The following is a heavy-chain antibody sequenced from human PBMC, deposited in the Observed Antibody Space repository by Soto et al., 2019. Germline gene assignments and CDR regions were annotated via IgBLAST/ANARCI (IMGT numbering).Heavy chain of an antibody. CDR2: IYYSGST. CDR1: GGSTRGYY. D-gene: IGHD3-9*01. J-gene: IGHJ5*02. CDR3: ARRSEAYDILTGYPNNWFDP. V-gene: IGHV4-59*06. Sequence: SETLSLTCTVSGGSTRGYYWSWIRQPPGKGLEWIGYIYYSGSTYYNPSLKSRVTISVDTSKNQFSLKLSSVTAADTAVYYCARRSEAYDILTGYPNNWFDPWGQGTLVNVSS.